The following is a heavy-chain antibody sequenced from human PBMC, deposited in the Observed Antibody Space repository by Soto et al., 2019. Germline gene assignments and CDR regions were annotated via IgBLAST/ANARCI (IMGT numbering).Heavy chain of an antibody. CDR2: ISYDGSNK. D-gene: IGHD2-2*01. V-gene: IGHV3-30-3*01. J-gene: IGHJ6*02. CDR3: ARDSCISTSCYRYYYYGMDV. Sequence: QVQLVESGGGVVQPGRSLRLSCAASRFTFSSYAMHWVRQAPGKGLEWVAVISYDGSNKYYADSVKGRFTISRDNSKNTLYLQMNSLRAEDTAVYYCARDSCISTSCYRYYYYGMDVWGQGTTVTVSS. CDR1: RFTFSSYA.